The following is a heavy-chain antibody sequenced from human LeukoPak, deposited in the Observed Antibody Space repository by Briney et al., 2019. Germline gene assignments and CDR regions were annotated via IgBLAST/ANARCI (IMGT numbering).Heavy chain of an antibody. CDR3: VGSSWGDYYMDV. CDR1: GYSFNNDW. D-gene: IGHD6-13*01. Sequence: GESLKISRKGSGYSFNNDWIAWVRQMPGKGLECMGIIYPGDSDTRYSPSFQGQVTISADKSISTAYLQWSSLKASDTAMYYCVGSSWGDYYMDVWGKGTTVTVSS. V-gene: IGHV5-51*01. J-gene: IGHJ6*03. CDR2: IYPGDSDT.